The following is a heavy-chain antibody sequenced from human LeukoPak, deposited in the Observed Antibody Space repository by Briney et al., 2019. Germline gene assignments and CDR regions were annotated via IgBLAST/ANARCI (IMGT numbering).Heavy chain of an antibody. Sequence: GGSLRLSFAASGFTFSSYSMNWVRQAPGRGLKWLSYISSASSSIHYADSVKGRFTISRDNAKNSLYLQMNSLRDEDTAVYYCARGLGSGWYEDYWGQGTLVTVSS. J-gene: IGHJ4*02. D-gene: IGHD6-19*01. V-gene: IGHV3-48*02. CDR1: GFTFSSYS. CDR2: ISSASSSI. CDR3: ARGLGSGWYEDY.